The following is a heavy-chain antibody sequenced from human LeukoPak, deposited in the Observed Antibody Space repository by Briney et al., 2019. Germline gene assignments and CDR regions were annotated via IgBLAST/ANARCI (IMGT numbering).Heavy chain of an antibody. Sequence: GGSLRLSCAASGFTFSSYAMHWVRQAPGKGLEWVAVISYDGSNKYYADSVKDRFTISRDNSKNTLYLQMNSLRAEDTAVYYCARGRWLQARGPSFDYWGQGTLVTVSS. CDR1: GFTFSSYA. CDR2: ISYDGSNK. CDR3: ARGRWLQARGPSFDY. D-gene: IGHD5-24*01. V-gene: IGHV3-30-3*01. J-gene: IGHJ4*02.